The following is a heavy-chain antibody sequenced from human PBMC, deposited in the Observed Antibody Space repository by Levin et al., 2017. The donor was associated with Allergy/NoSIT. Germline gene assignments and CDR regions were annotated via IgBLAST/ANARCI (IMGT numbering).Heavy chain of an antibody. CDR3: ARGPAQLVLDYFDY. Sequence: GGSLRLSCAASGFTFSSYAMHWVRQAPGKGLEWVAVISYDGSNKYYADSVKGRFTISRDNSKNTLYLQMNSLRAEDTAVYYCARGPAQLVLDYFDYWGQGTLVTVSS. V-gene: IGHV3-30-3*01. CDR1: GFTFSSYA. J-gene: IGHJ4*02. CDR2: ISYDGSNK. D-gene: IGHD6-13*01.